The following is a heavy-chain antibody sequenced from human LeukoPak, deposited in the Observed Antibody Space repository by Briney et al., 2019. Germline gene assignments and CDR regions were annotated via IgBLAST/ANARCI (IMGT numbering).Heavy chain of an antibody. CDR1: GGSVSGYY. J-gene: IGHJ5*02. D-gene: IGHD1-1*01. V-gene: IGHV4-34*01. CDR2: INHSGST. CDR3: ARETLEGKFDP. Sequence: PSETLSLTCAVYGGSVSGYYWSWIRQPPGKGLEWIGEINHSGSTNYNPSLKRRVTMSVDTSKNQFSLKLSSVTAADTAVYFCARETLEGKFDPWGQGTLVTVSS.